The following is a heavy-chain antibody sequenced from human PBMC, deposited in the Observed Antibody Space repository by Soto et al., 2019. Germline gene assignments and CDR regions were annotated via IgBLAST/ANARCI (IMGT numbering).Heavy chain of an antibody. CDR2: INTDGTIT. CDR3: ARPYCSGTSCYSPPDY. CDR1: GLTLSAWW. D-gene: IGHD2-2*01. Sequence: EVQLVESGGGLVQPGGSLRLSCAASGLTLSAWWVPWVRHPPGKGLMWVSHINTDGTITNYADSVKGRFTISRDNAKNTLYLQMNSLRAEDTAVYYCARPYCSGTSCYSPPDYWGQGTLVTVSS. V-gene: IGHV3-74*01. J-gene: IGHJ4*02.